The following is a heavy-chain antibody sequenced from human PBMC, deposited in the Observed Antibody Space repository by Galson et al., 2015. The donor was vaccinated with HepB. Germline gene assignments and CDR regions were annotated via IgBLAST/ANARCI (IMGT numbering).Heavy chain of an antibody. CDR2: IKQNGREK. CDR1: GFTFSTYW. V-gene: IGHV3-7*03. CDR3: ARETTTGFDY. Sequence: SLRLSCADSGFTFSTYWMHWVRQAPGKGLEWVANIKQNGREKYYVDSVKGRFTISRDNAKNSLYLQMNSLRAEDTAVYYCARETTTGFDYWGQGPLVTVSS. D-gene: IGHD4-17*01. J-gene: IGHJ4*02.